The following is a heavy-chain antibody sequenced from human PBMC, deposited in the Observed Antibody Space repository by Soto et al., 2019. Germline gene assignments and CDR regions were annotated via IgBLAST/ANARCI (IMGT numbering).Heavy chain of an antibody. J-gene: IGHJ4*02. CDR2: ISYDGSNK. Sequence: QVQLVESGGGVVQPGRSLRLSCAASGFTFSSYGMHWVRQAPGKGLEWVAVISYDGSNKYYADSVKGRFTISRDNSKNTLYLQMNSLRAEDTAVYYCAKARVDTMIVVAPDYWGQGTLVTVSS. CDR1: GFTFSSYG. D-gene: IGHD3-22*01. CDR3: AKARVDTMIVVAPDY. V-gene: IGHV3-30*18.